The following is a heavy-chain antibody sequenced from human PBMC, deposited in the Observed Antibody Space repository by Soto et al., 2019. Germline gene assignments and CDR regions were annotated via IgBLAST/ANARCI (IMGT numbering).Heavy chain of an antibody. CDR1: GFTFSSYA. CDR2: ISYDGSNK. Sequence: QVQLVESGGGVVQPGRSLRLSCAASGFTFSSYAMHWVRQAPGKGLEWVAVISYDGSNKYYEDSVKGRFTISRDNSKNTLYLQMNSLRTEDTAVYYCARTLVGATRGSADYWGQGTLVTVSS. V-gene: IGHV3-30-3*01. D-gene: IGHD1-26*01. J-gene: IGHJ4*02. CDR3: ARTLVGATRGSADY.